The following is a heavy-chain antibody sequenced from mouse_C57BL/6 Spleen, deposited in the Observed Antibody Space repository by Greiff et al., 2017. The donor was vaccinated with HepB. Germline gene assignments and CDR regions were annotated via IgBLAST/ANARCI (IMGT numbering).Heavy chain of an antibody. D-gene: IGHD2-5*01. Sequence: VQLQQSGPELVKPGASVKISCKASGYAFSSSWMNWVKQRPGKGLEWIGRIYPGDGDTNYNGKFKGKATLTADKSSSTAYMQLSSLTSEDSAVYFCAREGSNYNCDYGGQGTTLTVSS. V-gene: IGHV1-82*01. CDR2: IYPGDGDT. CDR1: GYAFSSSW. CDR3: AREGSNYNCDY. J-gene: IGHJ2*01.